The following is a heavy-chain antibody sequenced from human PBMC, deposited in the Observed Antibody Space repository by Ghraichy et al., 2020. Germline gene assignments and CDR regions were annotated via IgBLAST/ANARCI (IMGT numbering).Heavy chain of an antibody. CDR2: ISGSGAST. V-gene: IGHV3-23*01. D-gene: IGHD5-12*01. CDR3: AKEGYSGYDARWLDP. CDR1: GFTLNDYA. J-gene: IGHJ5*02. Sequence: GESLNISCTGSGFTLNDYAMSWVRQAPGKGLEWVSAISGSGASTYYADSVKDRVTISRDRSKNTLYLQMNSLRAEDTALNYCAKEGYSGYDARWLDPWGQGSLVT.